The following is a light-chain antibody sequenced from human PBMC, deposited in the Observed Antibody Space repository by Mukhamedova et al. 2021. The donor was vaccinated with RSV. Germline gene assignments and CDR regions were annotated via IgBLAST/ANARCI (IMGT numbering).Light chain of an antibody. Sequence: WYQRRVHGKAPQLPIYTASSLQSGVPSRFSGSGSGTDFTLTITSLQPEDFATYYCQQSYSTPHTFGQGTWVEIK. V-gene: IGKV1-39*01. CDR2: TAS. CDR3: QQSYSTPHT. J-gene: IGKJ1*01.